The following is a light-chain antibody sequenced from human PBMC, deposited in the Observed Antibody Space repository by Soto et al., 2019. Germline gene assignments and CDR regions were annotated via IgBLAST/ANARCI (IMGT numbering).Light chain of an antibody. Sequence: EIVMTQSPATLSVSPGERATLSCRASQSISNNLAWYQQKLAQTPRLLIYGASTRATGIPARFSGSGSGTEFTLTISGLQSEDFAVYYCQQYNNWPLTFGGGTKVEIK. CDR1: QSISNN. J-gene: IGKJ4*01. CDR2: GAS. CDR3: QQYNNWPLT. V-gene: IGKV3-15*01.